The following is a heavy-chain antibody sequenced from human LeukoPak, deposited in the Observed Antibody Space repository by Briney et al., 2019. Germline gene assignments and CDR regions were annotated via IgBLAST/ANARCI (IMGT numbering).Heavy chain of an antibody. CDR2: MNPNSGNT. CDR3: ATLVVPAAKRGV. CDR1: AYTFTSYD. Sequence: ASVKVSCKASAYTFTSYDINWVRQATGQGLEWMGWMNPNSGNTGYAQTFQGRITMTKDTSTGTTSMELGSLTSDDTAIYYCATLVVPAAKRGVWGQGTLVTVSS. J-gene: IGHJ4*02. D-gene: IGHD2-2*01. V-gene: IGHV1-8*02.